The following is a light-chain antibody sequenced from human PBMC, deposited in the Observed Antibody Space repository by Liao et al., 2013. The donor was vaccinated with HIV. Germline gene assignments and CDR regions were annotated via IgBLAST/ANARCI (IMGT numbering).Light chain of an antibody. J-gene: IGLJ3*02. CDR2: HDD. Sequence: SYDLTQPPSVSVSPGQTATITCSGDEMENKYVSWYQQRPGLSPLLIIYHDDRRPSGIPERFSGSNSGDTATLTISGTQAMDEADYYCQAWDSTTDLQVFGGGTKLTVL. CDR3: QAWDSTTDLQV. CDR1: EMENKY. V-gene: IGLV3-1*01.